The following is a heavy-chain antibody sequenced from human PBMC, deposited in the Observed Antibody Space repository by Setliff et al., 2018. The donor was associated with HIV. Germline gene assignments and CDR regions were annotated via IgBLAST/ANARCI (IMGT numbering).Heavy chain of an antibody. J-gene: IGHJ4*02. D-gene: IGHD6-19*01. CDR2: ISPETGNT. Sequence: ASVKVSCKTSGYSFISYGISWVRQAPGQGLERMGWISPETGNTKYADYLQDRFTMTTDTSTNTAYMELRNLNSDDTGIYYCARDHPNMAVGAVYWGQGTLVTVS. CDR3: ARDHPNMAVGAVY. CDR1: GYSFISYG. V-gene: IGHV1-18*01.